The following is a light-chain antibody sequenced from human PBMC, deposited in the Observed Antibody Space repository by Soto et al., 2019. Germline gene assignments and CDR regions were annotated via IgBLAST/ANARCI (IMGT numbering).Light chain of an antibody. CDR1: RNVISNY. J-gene: IGKJ2*01. Sequence: DIVLTQFPGTLSLSPGERATLSCRASRNVISNYLAWYQQKPGQAPRLLIYGASTTATGIPDRFSGSGSGTDFTLTISRLEPEDFAVYYCQQYGYTFGQGTKLEI. CDR2: GAS. CDR3: QQYGYT. V-gene: IGKV3-20*01.